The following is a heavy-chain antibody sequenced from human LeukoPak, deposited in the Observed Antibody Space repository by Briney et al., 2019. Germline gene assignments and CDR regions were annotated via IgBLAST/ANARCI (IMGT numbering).Heavy chain of an antibody. V-gene: IGHV1-2*02. CDR3: ARDLRFLEWFDDY. Sequence: ASVKVSCKASGYTFTGYYMHWVRQAPGQGLEWMGWINPNSGGTNYAQKFQGRVTMTRDTSISTAYMELSRLRSADTAVYYCARDLRFLEWFDDYWGQGTLVTVSS. CDR2: INPNSGGT. J-gene: IGHJ4*02. CDR1: GYTFTGYY. D-gene: IGHD3-3*01.